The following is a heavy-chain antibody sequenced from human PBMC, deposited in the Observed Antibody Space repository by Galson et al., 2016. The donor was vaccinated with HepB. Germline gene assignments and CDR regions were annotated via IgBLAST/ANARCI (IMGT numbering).Heavy chain of an antibody. Sequence: SLRLSCAASGFTFSRNGMNWVRQAPGKGLEWVAVIWYDGSNKYYADSVKGRFTISRDNSKNTLYLQMNRLRAKDTAVYYCARDGYVWGSYRPSRYYHYYLDVWGKGTTVTVSS. CDR1: GFTFSRNG. J-gene: IGHJ6*03. CDR2: IWYDGSNK. D-gene: IGHD3-16*02. CDR3: ARDGYVWGSYRPSRYYHYYLDV. V-gene: IGHV3-33*01.